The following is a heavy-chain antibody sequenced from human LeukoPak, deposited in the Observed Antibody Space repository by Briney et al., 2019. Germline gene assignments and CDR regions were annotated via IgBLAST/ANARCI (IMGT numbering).Heavy chain of an antibody. Sequence: PSETLSLTCTVSGGSMSTTTYYWGWIRQPPGKGLEWIGSIYYSGSTFYNPSLKSRVTISVDTSKNQFSLKLSSVTAADTAVYYCAILGYCSSTRCYPDNWGQGTLVTVSS. D-gene: IGHD2-2*01. CDR3: AILGYCSSTRCYPDN. CDR1: GGSMSTTTYY. CDR2: IYYSGST. V-gene: IGHV4-39*07. J-gene: IGHJ4*02.